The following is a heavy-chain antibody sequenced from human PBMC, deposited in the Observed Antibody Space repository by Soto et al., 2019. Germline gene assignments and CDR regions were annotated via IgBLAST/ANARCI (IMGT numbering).Heavy chain of an antibody. CDR1: VGSFKSGSYS. CDR2: VDHTGRT. CDR3: ARDFDYVDS. Sequence: SETMSLTGTVSVGSFKSGSYSWSWIRQPPGKGLEWIGYVDHTGRTSDNPALESRVSISVDTSKNQFSLNLDSVTAADTAVYFCARDFDYVDSWGQGTLVT. J-gene: IGHJ4*02. D-gene: IGHD3-3*01. V-gene: IGHV4-61*01.